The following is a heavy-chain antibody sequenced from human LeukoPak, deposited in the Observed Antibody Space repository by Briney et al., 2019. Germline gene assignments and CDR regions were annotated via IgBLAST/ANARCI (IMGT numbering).Heavy chain of an antibody. J-gene: IGHJ4*02. V-gene: IGHV4-39*01. CDR2: IYYSGST. CDR1: GGSISSSSYY. CDR3: ARHVRGMLVVVTPYFDY. Sequence: PSETLSLTCTVSGGSISSSSYYWGWIRQPPGKGLEWIGSIYYSGSTYYNPSLKSRVTISVDTSKNQFSLKLSSVTAADTAVYYCARHVRGMLVVVTPYFDYWGQGTLVTVSS. D-gene: IGHD3-22*01.